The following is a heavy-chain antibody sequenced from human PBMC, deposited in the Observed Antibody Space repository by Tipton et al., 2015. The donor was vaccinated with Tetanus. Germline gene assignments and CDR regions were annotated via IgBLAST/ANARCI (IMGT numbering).Heavy chain of an antibody. Sequence: TLSLTCSVSGGSFSGYLWSWVRQPSGKGLEWIGEINHSGTTNYNPSLKSGVTISLDTSKNQFSLKLTSVSAADTAVYYCARGTGDYWGQGALVTVSS. D-gene: IGHD1-14*01. CDR3: ARGTGDY. V-gene: IGHV4-34*01. CDR1: GGSFSGYL. CDR2: INHSGTT. J-gene: IGHJ4*02.